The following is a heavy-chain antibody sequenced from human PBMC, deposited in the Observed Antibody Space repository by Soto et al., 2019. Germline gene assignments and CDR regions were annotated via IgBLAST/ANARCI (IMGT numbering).Heavy chain of an antibody. CDR1: GGSISGYY. V-gene: IGHV4-59*12. CDR2: MYKTGST. J-gene: IGHJ6*02. Sequence: PSETLSLTCTVSGGSISGYYWSWLRPPPGKGLEWIRYMYKTGSTVYNPSFKSRVTISVDNSKNTVFLQMNSLRAEDTAIYYCAKDDCSICNGPAYNFDMDVWGQGTTVTVSS. D-gene: IGHD2-15*01. CDR3: AKDDCSICNGPAYNFDMDV.